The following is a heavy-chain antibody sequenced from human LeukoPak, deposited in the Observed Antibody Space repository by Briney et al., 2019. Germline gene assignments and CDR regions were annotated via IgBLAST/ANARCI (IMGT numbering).Heavy chain of an antibody. J-gene: IGHJ4*02. V-gene: IGHV3-66*01. CDR1: GFTVSSNY. Sequence: GGSLRLSCAASGFTVSSNYMSWVRQAPGKGLEWVSVIYSGGSTYYADSVKGRFTISRDNSKNALYLQMNSLRAEDTAVYYCASWQQLFFEYWGQGTLVTVSS. CDR3: ASWQQLFFEY. CDR2: IYSGGST. D-gene: IGHD6-13*01.